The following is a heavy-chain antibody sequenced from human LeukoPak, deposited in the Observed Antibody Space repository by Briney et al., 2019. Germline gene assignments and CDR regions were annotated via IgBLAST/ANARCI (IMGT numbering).Heavy chain of an antibody. D-gene: IGHD6-6*01. CDR2: ISSSGSTI. CDR3: ARVKYSRVVGAFDY. J-gene: IGHJ4*02. Sequence: GGSLRLSCAASGFTFSSYEMNWVRQAPGKGLEWGSYISSSGSTIYYADSVKGRFTISRDNAKNSLYLQMNSLRAEDTAVYYCARVKYSRVVGAFDYWGQGTLVTVSS. CDR1: GFTFSSYE. V-gene: IGHV3-48*03.